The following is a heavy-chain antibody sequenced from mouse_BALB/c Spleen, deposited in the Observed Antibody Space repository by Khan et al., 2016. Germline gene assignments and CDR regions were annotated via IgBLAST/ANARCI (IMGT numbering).Heavy chain of an antibody. V-gene: IGHV1S56*01. CDR2: IFPGDGFT. CDR3: TRETVVSPYYFDY. CDR1: GYTFTSYD. J-gene: IGHJ2*01. Sequence: QVQLKQSGAELVKPGASVRLSCKASGYTFTSYDINWVRQRPEQGLEWIGWIFPGDGFTKYNERFKGKATLTTDKSSSTAYMQLSRLTSEDSAVYFCTRETVVSPYYFDYWGQGTTLTVSS. D-gene: IGHD1-1*01.